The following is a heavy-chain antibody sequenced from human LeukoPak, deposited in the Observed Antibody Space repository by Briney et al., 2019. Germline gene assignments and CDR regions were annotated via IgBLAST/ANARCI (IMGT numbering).Heavy chain of an antibody. D-gene: IGHD3-3*01. Sequence: PGGSLRLSCAASGFTVSSNYKSWVRQAPGKGLEWVSVIYSGGSTYYADSVKGRFTISRDNSKNTLYLQMNSLRAEDTAVYYCAKGGNYDFWSGYYTSPYDYWGQGTLVTVSS. CDR3: AKGGNYDFWSGYYTSPYDY. CDR1: GFTVSSNY. CDR2: IYSGGST. J-gene: IGHJ4*02. V-gene: IGHV3-53*05.